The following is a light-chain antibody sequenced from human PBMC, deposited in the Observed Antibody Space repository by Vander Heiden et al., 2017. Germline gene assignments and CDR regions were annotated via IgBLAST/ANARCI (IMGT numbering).Light chain of an antibody. CDR1: QSVNSDY. Sequence: EIVLTQSPDTLSLSPGEGATLSCRASQSVNSDYLAWYQQKVGQAPRLVISGASSRAAGIPDRFSASGSGTDFTLTIRRLEPEDFAVYFCQQDYSTQITFGQGTRLEI. CDR2: GAS. CDR3: QQDYSTQIT. J-gene: IGKJ5*01. V-gene: IGKV3-20*01.